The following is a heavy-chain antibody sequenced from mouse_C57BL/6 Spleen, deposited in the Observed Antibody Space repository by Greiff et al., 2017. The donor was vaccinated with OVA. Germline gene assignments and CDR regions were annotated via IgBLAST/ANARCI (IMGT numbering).Heavy chain of an antibody. CDR2: IYPRSGNT. CDR3: ARLYGSSSYFDY. Sequence: QVHVKQSGAELARPGASVKLSCKASGYTFTSYGISWVKQRTGQGLEWIGEIYPRSGNTYYNEKFKGKATLTADKSSSTAYMELRSLTSEDSAVYFCARLYGSSSYFDYWGQGTTLTVSS. CDR1: GYTFTSYG. V-gene: IGHV1-81*01. J-gene: IGHJ2*01. D-gene: IGHD1-1*01.